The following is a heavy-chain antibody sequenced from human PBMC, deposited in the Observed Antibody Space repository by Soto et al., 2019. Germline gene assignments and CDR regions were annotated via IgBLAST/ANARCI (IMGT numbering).Heavy chain of an antibody. V-gene: IGHV4-61*01. Sequence: SETLSLTCTVSGGSVSSGSYYWSWTRQPPGKGLEWIGYIHYSGRTNYNPSLKSRVTFSVDTSKNQFSLRLSSVTAADTAVYYCARDGGGGDTRFDYWGQGTLVTVSS. D-gene: IGHD3-16*01. CDR1: GGSVSSGSYY. CDR3: ARDGGGGDTRFDY. J-gene: IGHJ4*02. CDR2: IHYSGRT.